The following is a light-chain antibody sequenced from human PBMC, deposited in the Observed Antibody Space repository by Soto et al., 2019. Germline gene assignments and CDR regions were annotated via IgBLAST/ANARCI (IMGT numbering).Light chain of an antibody. CDR3: SSYTPSGTGL. CDR2: DVN. V-gene: IGLV2-14*03. Sequence: QSVLTQPASVSGSPGQSITISCTGTSSDIGDYNYVSWYQQHPGKAPKLTIYDVNTRPSGVSNRFSGSKSGNTASLTISDLQAEDEADYSCSSYTPSGTGLFGTGTKVPVL. J-gene: IGLJ1*01. CDR1: SSDIGDYNY.